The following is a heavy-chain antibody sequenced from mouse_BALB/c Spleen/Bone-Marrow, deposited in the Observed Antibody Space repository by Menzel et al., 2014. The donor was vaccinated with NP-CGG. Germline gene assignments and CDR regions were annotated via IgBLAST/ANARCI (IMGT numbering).Heavy chain of an antibody. J-gene: IGHJ4*01. V-gene: IGHV5-17*02. Sequence: EVKLMESGGGLVQPGGSRKLSCAASGITFRNFGMHWVRQAPEKGLEWVAYISSGSSTIYYADTLKGRFTNSRDNPKNTLFLQMTSLRSEDTAMYYCARIGRARGYAMDYWGQGTSVTVSS. CDR3: ARIGRARGYAMDY. CDR2: ISSGSSTI. CDR1: GITFRNFG. D-gene: IGHD3-3*01.